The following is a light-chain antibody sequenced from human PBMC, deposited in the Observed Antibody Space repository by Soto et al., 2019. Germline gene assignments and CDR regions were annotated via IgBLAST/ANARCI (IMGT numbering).Light chain of an antibody. Sequence: EIVLTQSPGTLSLSPGERATLSCRASQSVSSSYLAWYQQKPGQAPRLLIYGASSRATGTPDRFSGSGSGTDFTLTISSLEPEDFAVYYCKQYESSPLTFGGGTKVDIK. CDR1: QSVSSSY. J-gene: IGKJ4*01. V-gene: IGKV3-20*01. CDR3: KQYESSPLT. CDR2: GAS.